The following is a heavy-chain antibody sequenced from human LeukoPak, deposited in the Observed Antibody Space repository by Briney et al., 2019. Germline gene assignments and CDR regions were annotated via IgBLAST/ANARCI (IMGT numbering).Heavy chain of an antibody. CDR2: IYYSGST. J-gene: IGHJ3*02. D-gene: IGHD2-2*01. V-gene: IGHV4-59*08. CDR3: ARSRSFPGDAFDI. CDR1: GGSISSYY. Sequence: SETLSLTCTVSGGSISSYYWSWIRQPPGKGLEWIGYIYYSGSTNYNPSLKSRVTISVDTSKNQFSLKLSSVTAADTAVYYCARSRSFPGDAFDIWGQGTMVTVSS.